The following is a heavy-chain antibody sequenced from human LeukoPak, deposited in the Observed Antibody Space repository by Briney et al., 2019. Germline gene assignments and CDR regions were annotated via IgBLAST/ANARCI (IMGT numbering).Heavy chain of an antibody. J-gene: IGHJ4*02. CDR2: MNPNSGNT. CDR1: GYTFTSYD. D-gene: IGHD3-22*01. Sequence: ASVKVSCKASGYTFTSYDINWVRQATGQGPEWMGWMNPNSGNTGYAQKFQGRVTMTRNTSISTAYMELSSLRSEDTAVYYCARALRGVYYDSSGYSYWGKGTLVTVSS. CDR3: ARALRGVYYDSSGYSY. V-gene: IGHV1-8*01.